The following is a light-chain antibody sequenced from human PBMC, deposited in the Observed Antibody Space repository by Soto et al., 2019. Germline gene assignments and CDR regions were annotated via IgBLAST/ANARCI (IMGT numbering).Light chain of an antibody. CDR1: SSDVGGYNY. CDR3: SSYTSSSTLYV. V-gene: IGLV2-14*01. J-gene: IGLJ1*01. Sequence: QAGLTCSAWGSGSHGQSITTSCTGTSSDVGGYNYVSWYQQHPGKAPKLMIYDVSNRPSGVSNRFSGSKSGNTASLTISGLQAEDKADYYCSSYTSSSTLYVFGTGTKVTVL. CDR2: DVS.